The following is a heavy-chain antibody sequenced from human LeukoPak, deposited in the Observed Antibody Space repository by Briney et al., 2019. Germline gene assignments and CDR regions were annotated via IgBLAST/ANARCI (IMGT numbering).Heavy chain of an antibody. CDR1: GGSITSTNY. Sequence: TSETLSLTCGVSGGSITSTNYWTWVRQPPGKGLEWIGEVNLQGSTNYNPSLMGRVAISVDMSENYISLQLTSVTAADTAVYYCAREGGPYRPLDYSGQGTLVTVSS. V-gene: IGHV4-4*02. CDR3: AREGGPYRPLDY. J-gene: IGHJ4*02. CDR2: VNLQGST.